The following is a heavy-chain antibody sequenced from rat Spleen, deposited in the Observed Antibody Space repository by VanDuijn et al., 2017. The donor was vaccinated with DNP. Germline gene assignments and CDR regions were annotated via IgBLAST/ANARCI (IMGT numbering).Heavy chain of an antibody. V-gene: IGHV5S23*01. CDR1: GFTFSRFD. CDR3: ARGGRSYFDY. D-gene: IGHD1-11*01. J-gene: IGHJ2*01. CDR2: ISPSGGGT. Sequence: EVQLVESGGDLIQPGRSLKLSCAASGFTFSRFDMSWVRQAPTKGLEWVAFISPSGGGTYYRDSVKGRFTLSRDNAKNILYLQMESLRSEDTATYYCARGGRSYFDYWGQGVMVTVSS.